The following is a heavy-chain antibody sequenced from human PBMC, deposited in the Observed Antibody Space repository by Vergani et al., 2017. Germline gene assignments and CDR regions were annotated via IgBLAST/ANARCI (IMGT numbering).Heavy chain of an antibody. Sequence: LQLQESGPGLVKPSETLSLTCTVSGGSISSSSYYWGWIRQPPGKGLEWVGFIRSKAYGGTTEYAASVKGRFTISRDDSKSIAYLQMNSLKTEDTAVYYCTRDPTFWSGYFWVDYFDYWGQGTLVTVSS. CDR2: IRSKAYGGTT. CDR3: TRDPTFWSGYFWVDYFDY. J-gene: IGHJ4*02. V-gene: IGHV3-49*05. D-gene: IGHD3-3*01. CDR1: GGSISSSSYY.